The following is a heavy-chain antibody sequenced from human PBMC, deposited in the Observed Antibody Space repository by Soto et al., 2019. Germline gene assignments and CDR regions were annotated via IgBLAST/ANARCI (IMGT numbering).Heavy chain of an antibody. Sequence: VQSGAEMKKSGSPVKVSCTASRGIVNTKVINWVRQAPGHGLEWMGRIIPFNGLAHYAKKFQVRVTITADRSASAADKEVSSLTSEDTAIYYCAIANSWRDAFRFWDQGT. J-gene: IGHJ3*01. V-gene: IGHV1-69*02. D-gene: IGHD1-7*01. CDR2: IIPFNGLA. CDR3: AIANSWRDAFRF. CDR1: RGIVNTKV.